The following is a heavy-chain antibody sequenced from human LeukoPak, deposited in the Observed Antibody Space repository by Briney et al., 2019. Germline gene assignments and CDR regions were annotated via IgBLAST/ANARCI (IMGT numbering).Heavy chain of an antibody. D-gene: IGHD2-2*02. J-gene: IGHJ4*02. CDR1: GFTFSSYN. CDR2: ISSGSSYI. CDR3: ARLGFVVPAVIFDY. V-gene: IGHV3-21*04. Sequence: PGGSLRLSCAASGFTFSSYNMNWVRQAPGKGLEWVSSISSGSSYIYYAESVKGRFTISRDISKNTLYLQMNSLRAEDTAMYYCARLGFVVPAVIFDYWGQGTLVTVSS.